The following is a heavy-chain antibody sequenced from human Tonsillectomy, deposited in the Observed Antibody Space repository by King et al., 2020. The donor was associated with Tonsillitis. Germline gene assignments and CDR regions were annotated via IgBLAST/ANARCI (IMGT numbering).Heavy chain of an antibody. CDR2: IHYSGVT. CDR3: ARGGFRGAPYYMDV. D-gene: IGHD3-10*01. V-gene: IGHV4-59*01. Sequence: QVQLQESGPGLVKPSETLSLTCTFSGYSLNTYYCHWIPQPPGKGIEWIGYIHYSGVTNYKPSPQSPVTLSVDTAKDQFSLKLNSVTAADTAVYFCARGGFRGAPYYMDVWGKGTTVTVSS. CDR1: GYSLNTYY. J-gene: IGHJ6*03.